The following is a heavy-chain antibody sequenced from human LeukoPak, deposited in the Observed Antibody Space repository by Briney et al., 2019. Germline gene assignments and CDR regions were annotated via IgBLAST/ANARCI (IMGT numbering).Heavy chain of an antibody. Sequence: ASVKVSCKASGYTFTGYYMYWVRQAPGQGLEWMGRINPNSGGTNYAQKFQGRVTMTRDTSISTAYMELSRLRSDDTAVYYYARGFTGAARPPYYYYYYMDVWGKGTTVTVSS. J-gene: IGHJ6*03. CDR3: ARGFTGAARPPYYYYYYMDV. CDR2: INPNSGGT. D-gene: IGHD6-6*01. V-gene: IGHV1-2*06. CDR1: GYTFTGYY.